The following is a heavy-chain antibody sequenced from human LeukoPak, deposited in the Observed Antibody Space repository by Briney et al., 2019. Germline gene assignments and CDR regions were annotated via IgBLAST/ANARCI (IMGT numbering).Heavy chain of an antibody. Sequence: PGGSLRLSWAASGFTFDDYAMHWVRQAPGKGLEWVSTITWNSAGIVYADSVKGRFTISRDNAKNSLYLQMNSLRAEDTALYYCAKGGDGYPYYFDYWGQGTLVTVSS. V-gene: IGHV3-9*01. CDR1: GFTFDDYA. D-gene: IGHD5-24*01. CDR3: AKGGDGYPYYFDY. J-gene: IGHJ4*02. CDR2: ITWNSAGI.